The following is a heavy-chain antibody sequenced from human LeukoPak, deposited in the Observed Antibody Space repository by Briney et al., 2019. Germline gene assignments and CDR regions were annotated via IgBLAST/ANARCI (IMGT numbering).Heavy chain of an antibody. CDR1: SGSISSSNYY. D-gene: IGHD3-22*01. V-gene: IGHV4-39*01. CDR3: ARHIYDSSGSNFDY. J-gene: IGHJ4*02. Sequence: SETLSLTCNVSSGSISSSNYYWGWIRQPPGKGLEWIGSIYYSGSTYSNPSLKSRVTMSVDPPKNQFSLKLSSVTAADTAVYYCARHIYDSSGSNFDYWGQGTLVTVSS. CDR2: IYYSGST.